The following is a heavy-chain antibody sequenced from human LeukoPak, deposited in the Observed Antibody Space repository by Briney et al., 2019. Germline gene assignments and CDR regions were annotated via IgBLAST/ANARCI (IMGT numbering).Heavy chain of an antibody. CDR1: GGSFSGYY. CDR2: INHSGST. CDR3: ARVFYYYYGMDV. Sequence: SETLSLTCAVYGGSFSGYYWSWIRQPPGKGLEWIGEINHSGSTNYNPSLKSRVTISVDTSKNQFSLKLCSVTAADTAVYYCARVFYYYYGMDVWGQGTTVTVSS. V-gene: IGHV4-34*01. J-gene: IGHJ6*02.